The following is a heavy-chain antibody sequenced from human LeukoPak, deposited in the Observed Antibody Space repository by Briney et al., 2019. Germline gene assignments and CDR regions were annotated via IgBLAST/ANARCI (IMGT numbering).Heavy chain of an antibody. CDR3: TRVDSTDYYFDS. Sequence: GGSLRLSCTASGFTFGDYAMTWVRQSPGKGLECVGFSRSKAYGGTTEYAASVKGRFSISRDDSNSIAYLQMNSLKTEDTAVYYCTRVDSTDYYFDSWGQGTLVTVSS. D-gene: IGHD3-22*01. CDR2: SRSKAYGGTT. J-gene: IGHJ4*02. CDR1: GFTFGDYA. V-gene: IGHV3-49*04.